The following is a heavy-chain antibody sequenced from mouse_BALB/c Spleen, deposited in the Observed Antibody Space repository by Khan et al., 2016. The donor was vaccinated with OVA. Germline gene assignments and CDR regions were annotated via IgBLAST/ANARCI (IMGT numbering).Heavy chain of an antibody. Sequence: VQLQQSGPELVKPGASVKISCRSSGYTFTDYIMDWVMQSHGKSLEWIGYIYPDNGDTGYNQKFKTKATLTVDISSSTAYMELRSLTSEDAAVYYCVRSGYGSFAYWGQGTLGTVSA. D-gene: IGHD1-2*01. CDR2: IYPDNGDT. CDR1: GYTFTDYI. J-gene: IGHJ3*01. CDR3: VRSGYGSFAY. V-gene: IGHV1S29*02.